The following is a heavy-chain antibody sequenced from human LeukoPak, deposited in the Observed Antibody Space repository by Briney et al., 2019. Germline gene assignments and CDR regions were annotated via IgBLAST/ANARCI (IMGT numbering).Heavy chain of an antibody. Sequence: ASVKVSCKASGYTLTDHYMHWLRQTPGHGLEWMGWINPTNGAAIYGQTFQGRVTMTRDTSISTVYMEPRNLRSDDTGVYYCAKEGYSNGPDPWGPGSLVTVSS. V-gene: IGHV1-2*02. CDR1: GYTLTDHY. CDR2: INPTNGAA. D-gene: IGHD5-12*01. J-gene: IGHJ5*02. CDR3: AKEGYSNGPDP.